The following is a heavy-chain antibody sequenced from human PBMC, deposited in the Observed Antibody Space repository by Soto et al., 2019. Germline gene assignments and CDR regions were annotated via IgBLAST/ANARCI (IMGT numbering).Heavy chain of an antibody. CDR3: ARETYDFWSGSPPGHFDY. Sequence: SETLSLTCAVYGGSFIGYYWSWIRQPPGKGLEWIGEINHSGSTNYNPSLKSRVTISVDTSKNQFSLKLSSVTAADTAVYYCARETYDFWSGSPPGHFDYWGQGTLVTVSS. CDR2: INHSGST. CDR1: GGSFIGYY. V-gene: IGHV4-34*01. J-gene: IGHJ4*02. D-gene: IGHD3-3*01.